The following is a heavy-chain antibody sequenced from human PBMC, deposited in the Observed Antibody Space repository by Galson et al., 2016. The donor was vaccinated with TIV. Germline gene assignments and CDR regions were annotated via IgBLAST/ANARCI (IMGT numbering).Heavy chain of an antibody. CDR2: TYYTSKWNT. Sequence: CAISGDSVSGNTAAWNWVRQSPSRGLEWLGRTYYTSKWNTDYAVSVKGRIIIRPDTSMNQVSLQLSSVIPDDTAVYYCSRGKWNYGTGGAMDVWGRGTTVTVSS. CDR1: GDSVSGNTAA. J-gene: IGHJ6*02. V-gene: IGHV6-1*01. CDR3: SRGKWNYGTGGAMDV. D-gene: IGHD3-10*01.